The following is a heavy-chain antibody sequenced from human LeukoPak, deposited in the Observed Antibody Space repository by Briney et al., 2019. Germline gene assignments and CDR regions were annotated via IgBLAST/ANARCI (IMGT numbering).Heavy chain of an antibody. CDR1: GYTFTSYG. CDR2: TSANNGNT. V-gene: IGHV1-18*01. Sequence: GASVKVSCKASGYTFTSYGISWVRQAPGQGLEWMGWTSANNGNTNYAQKLQGRVTMTTDTSTGTAYMELRSLRSDDTAVYYCARDHYFGSGSYPGDWGQGTLVTVSS. CDR3: ARDHYFGSGSYPGD. J-gene: IGHJ4*02. D-gene: IGHD3-10*01.